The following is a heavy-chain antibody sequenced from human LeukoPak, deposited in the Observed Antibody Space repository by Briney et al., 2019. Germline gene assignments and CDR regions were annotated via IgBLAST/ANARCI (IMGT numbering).Heavy chain of an antibody. J-gene: IGHJ4*02. D-gene: IGHD3-10*01. V-gene: IGHV1-24*01. CDR1: GYTLTELS. Sequence: SVKVSCKVSGYTLTELSMHWVRQAPGKGLEWMGGFDPEDGETIYAQKFQGRVTMTEDTSTDTAYMELSSLRSEDTAVYYCATTYQLLWFGELSGRGQGTLVTVSS. CDR2: FDPEDGET. CDR3: ATTYQLLWFGELSG.